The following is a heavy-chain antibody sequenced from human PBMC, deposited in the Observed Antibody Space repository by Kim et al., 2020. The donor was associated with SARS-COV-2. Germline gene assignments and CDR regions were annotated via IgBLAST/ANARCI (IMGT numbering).Heavy chain of an antibody. CDR3: AKDGGGWFTSGWYYFDS. Sequence: GGSLRLSCVASGFTFNNYAMSWVRQAPGKGLEWVSSLSGSGSNIYYADSVKGRFTISRDNSKNTLYLQMSSLRAGDTAFYYCAKDGGGWFTSGWYYFDS. CDR2: LSGSGSNI. CDR1: GFTFNNYA. D-gene: IGHD6-19*01. V-gene: IGHV3-23*01. J-gene: IGHJ4*01.